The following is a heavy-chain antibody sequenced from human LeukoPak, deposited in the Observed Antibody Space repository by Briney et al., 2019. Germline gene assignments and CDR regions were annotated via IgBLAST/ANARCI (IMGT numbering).Heavy chain of an antibody. CDR1: GFTFSSYS. D-gene: IGHD6-6*01. Sequence: GGSLRLSCAASGFTFSSYSMNWDRQAPGKGLEWVSSISSSSSYIYYADSVKGRFTISRDNSKNTLYLQMNSLRAEDTAVYYCAKGTIEYSSSSRLLDYWGQGTLVTVSS. CDR3: AKGTIEYSSSSRLLDY. J-gene: IGHJ4*02. CDR2: ISSSSSYI. V-gene: IGHV3-21*04.